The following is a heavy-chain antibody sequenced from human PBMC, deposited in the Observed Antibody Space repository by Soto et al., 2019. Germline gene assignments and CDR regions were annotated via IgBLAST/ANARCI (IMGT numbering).Heavy chain of an antibody. CDR1: GFTFSSYS. CDR3: ARDVVVVVAATHVGTTHNDY. CDR2: ISSSSSTI. Sequence: SGGSLRLSCAASGFTFSSYSMNWVRQAPGKGLEWVSYISSSSSTIYYADSVKGRFTISRDNAKNSLYLQMNSLRAEDTAVYYCARDVVVVVAATHVGTTHNDYWGQGTLVTVSS. D-gene: IGHD2-15*01. V-gene: IGHV3-48*01. J-gene: IGHJ4*02.